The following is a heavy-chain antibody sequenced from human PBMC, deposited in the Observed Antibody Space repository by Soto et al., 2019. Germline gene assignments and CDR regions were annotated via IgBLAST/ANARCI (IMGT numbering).Heavy chain of an antibody. CDR1: GFTFSSYA. D-gene: IGHD3-22*01. CDR2: ISSNGGST. V-gene: IGHV3-64D*06. Sequence: GGSLRLSCSASGFTFSSYAMHWVRQAPGKGLEYVSAISSNGGSTYYADSVKGRFTISRDNSKNTLYLQMSSLRAEDTAVYYCVKAGYHDSSGPAGYYWGQGTLVTVSS. J-gene: IGHJ4*02. CDR3: VKAGYHDSSGPAGYY.